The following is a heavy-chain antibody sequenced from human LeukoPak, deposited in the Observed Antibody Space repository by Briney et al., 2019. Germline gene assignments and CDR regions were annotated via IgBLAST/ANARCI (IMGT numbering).Heavy chain of an antibody. V-gene: IGHV4-61*01. D-gene: IGHD2-15*01. Sequence: SETLSLTCTVSGGSVTSVSNYWSWIRQPPGKGLEWIGYIYYSGSTNYNPSLESRVTVSVDTSKNQFSLKMRSVTAADTAVYYCTREALGFCSGGSCVHWFDPWGQGTLVTVSS. CDR2: IYYSGST. CDR1: GGSVTSVSNY. CDR3: TREALGFCSGGSCVHWFDP. J-gene: IGHJ5*02.